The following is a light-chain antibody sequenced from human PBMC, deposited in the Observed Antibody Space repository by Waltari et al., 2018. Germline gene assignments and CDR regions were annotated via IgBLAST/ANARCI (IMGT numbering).Light chain of an antibody. CDR2: FAS. J-gene: IGKJ2*01. CDR1: QTINKW. CDR3: QQYNTYRYT. V-gene: IGKV1-5*03. Sequence: DIQMTQSPSTLSASVGDRVTITCRASQTINKWLAWYQQKPGKAPKLLIYFASTLDSGVPSRFSGTGSGAEYPLTISSLQPDDFATYYCQQYNTYRYTVGQGTKLEIK.